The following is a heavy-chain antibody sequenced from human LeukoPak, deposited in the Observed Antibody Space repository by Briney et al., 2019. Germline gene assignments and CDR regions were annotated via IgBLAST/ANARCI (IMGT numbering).Heavy chain of an antibody. V-gene: IGHV3-74*01. CDR2: INSDGTST. CDR3: ARLSMVRGVIADY. Sequence: GGSLRLSCAASGFTFSSYWMHWVRQAPGKGLVWVSRINSDGTSTTYTDSVKGRFTISRDNAKNTLYLQMNSLRAEDTAVYYCARLSMVRGVIADYWGQGTLVTVSS. J-gene: IGHJ4*02. D-gene: IGHD3-10*01. CDR1: GFTFSSYW.